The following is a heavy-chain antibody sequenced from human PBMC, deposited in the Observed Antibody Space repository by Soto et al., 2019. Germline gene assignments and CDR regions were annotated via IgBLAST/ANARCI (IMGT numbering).Heavy chain of an antibody. Sequence: EVQLLESGGGLVQPGGSLRLSCVASGIEFSNYAMIWVRQAPGKGLGWVSISSASGRSRYHADSVKGRFTISGDNSKNTLYLSMAKRRAKDTAVYYCAKDGNWLDVYFDVWCQGTPVTVSS. D-gene: IGHD6-19*01. CDR2: SSASGRSR. CDR3: AKDGNWLDVYFDV. V-gene: IGHV3-23*01. J-gene: IGHJ4*02. CDR1: GIEFSNYA.